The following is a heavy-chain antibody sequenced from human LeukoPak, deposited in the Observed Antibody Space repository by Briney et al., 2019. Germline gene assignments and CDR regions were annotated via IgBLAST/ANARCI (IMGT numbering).Heavy chain of an antibody. J-gene: IGHJ4*02. CDR2: ISGSGNAI. CDR3: ARDYLYAFDY. D-gene: IGHD2-2*01. Sequence: GGSLRLSCAASGFSFSSYSMNWVRQAPGRGLEWVSYISGSGNAIHYTDSVKGRFTISRDNAKNALYLQMNSLRAEDTAVYFCARDYLYAFDYWGQGTLVTVSS. CDR1: GFSFSSYS. V-gene: IGHV3-48*01.